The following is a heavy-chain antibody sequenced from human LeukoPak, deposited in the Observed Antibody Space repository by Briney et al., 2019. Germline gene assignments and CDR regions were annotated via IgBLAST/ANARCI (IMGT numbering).Heavy chain of an antibody. Sequence: GRSLRLSCAASGFTFSNYTMHWVRQAPGKGLEWVAVISYDGSNKYYADSVKGRFTISRDNSKNTLYLQMNSLRAEDTAVYYCAREFGELSGAFDIWGQGTMVTVSS. D-gene: IGHD3-10*01. CDR2: ISYDGSNK. V-gene: IGHV3-30-3*01. CDR1: GFTFSNYT. J-gene: IGHJ3*02. CDR3: AREFGELSGAFDI.